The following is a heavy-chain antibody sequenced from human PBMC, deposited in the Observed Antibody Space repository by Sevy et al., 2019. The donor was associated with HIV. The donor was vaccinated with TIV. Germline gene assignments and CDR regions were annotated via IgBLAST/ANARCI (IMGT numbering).Heavy chain of an antibody. CDR1: GGSISSYY. J-gene: IGHJ6*02. Sequence: SETLSLTCTVSGGSISSYYWSWIRQPPGKGLEWIGYIYYSGSTNYNPSLKSRVTISVDTSKTQFSLKLSSVTAADSAVYYCARGAYFTRFLDVWGQGTTVTVSS. V-gene: IGHV4-59*12. CDR2: IYYSGST. CDR3: ARGAYFTRFLDV. D-gene: IGHD1-26*01.